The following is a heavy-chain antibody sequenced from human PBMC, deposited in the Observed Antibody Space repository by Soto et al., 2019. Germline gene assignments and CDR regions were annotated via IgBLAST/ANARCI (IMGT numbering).Heavy chain of an antibody. V-gene: IGHV3-21*01. CDR3: ARDFEEVFGVVMPDYYYYYGMDV. Sequence: SLRLSCAASGFTFSRYSMNWVRQAPGKGLEWVSSFSSTSGFIYYADSVKGRFTISRDNSKNTLYLQMNSLRAEDTAVYYCARDFEEVFGVVMPDYYYYYGMDVWGQGTTVTVSS. CDR1: GFTFSRYS. J-gene: IGHJ6*02. CDR2: FSSTSGFI. D-gene: IGHD3-3*01.